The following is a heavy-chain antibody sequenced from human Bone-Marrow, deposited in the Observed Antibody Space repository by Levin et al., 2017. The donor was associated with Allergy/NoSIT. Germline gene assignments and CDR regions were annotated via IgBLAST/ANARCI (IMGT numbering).Heavy chain of an antibody. V-gene: IGHV3-23*01. CDR1: GFKFSSYA. Sequence: PGGSLRLSCAASGFKFSSYAMNWVRQAPGKGLEWVSSITDSGGSTNYADSMKGRFTISRDNSKSTLYLQMNGLRAEDTAVYFCAKVGEDYGDSTHWYFDLWGRGTLVTVSS. J-gene: IGHJ2*01. CDR3: AKVGEDYGDSTHWYFDL. D-gene: IGHD4-17*01. CDR2: ITDSGGST.